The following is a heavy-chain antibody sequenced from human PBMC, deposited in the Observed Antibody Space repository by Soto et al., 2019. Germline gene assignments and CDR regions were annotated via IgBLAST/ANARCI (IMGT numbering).Heavy chain of an antibody. CDR3: ARGYDTALAPIF. CDR1: GGSFSSYH. J-gene: IGHJ4*02. Sequence: SETLSLTCAVYGGSFSSYHWSWIRQTPGKGLEWIGEINHLTTTNYNPSLKSRVIISLDTPKNQFSLKLSSVTAADTAVYYCARGYDTALAPIFWGQGNLVTVSS. CDR2: INHLTTT. D-gene: IGHD5-18*01. V-gene: IGHV4-34*01.